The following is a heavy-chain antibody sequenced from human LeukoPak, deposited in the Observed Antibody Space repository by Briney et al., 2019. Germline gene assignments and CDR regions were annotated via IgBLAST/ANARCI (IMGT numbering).Heavy chain of an antibody. Sequence: EPGVTLRLSCAASGFTFNDHYMDWLRQAPGKGLEWVGRSRNKGNSYTTEYAPSVKSRITNSRDDTKNLLLLQMNSLKTEDTAVYYCARAPPIGATYSCDYWGQGTLVTVSS. V-gene: IGHV3-72*01. CDR2: SRNKGNSYTT. CDR3: ARAPPIGATYSCDY. D-gene: IGHD4/OR15-4a*01. CDR1: GFTFNDHY. J-gene: IGHJ4*02.